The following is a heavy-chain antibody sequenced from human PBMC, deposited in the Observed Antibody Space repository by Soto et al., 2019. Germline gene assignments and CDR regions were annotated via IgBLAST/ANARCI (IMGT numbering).Heavy chain of an antibody. Sequence: QLQLQESGPGLVKPSETLSLTCTVSGGSISSSNYHWGWIRQPPGKGLEWIGSMYYSGSAYYNPSLKSRVTISVDTYKNQFSLKLTSVTAADTAVYHCARHGGNSPPGSWGQGTLVTVSS. CDR3: ARHGGNSPPGS. J-gene: IGHJ4*02. CDR2: MYYSGSA. D-gene: IGHD2-15*01. CDR1: GGSISSSNYH. V-gene: IGHV4-39*01.